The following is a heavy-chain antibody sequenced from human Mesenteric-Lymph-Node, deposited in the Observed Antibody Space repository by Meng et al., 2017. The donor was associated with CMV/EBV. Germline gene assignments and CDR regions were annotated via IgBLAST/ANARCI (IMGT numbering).Heavy chain of an antibody. CDR2: IGTTNDT. D-gene: IGHD3-10*01. CDR3: AKTPPFIYGFGAYFDY. J-gene: IGHJ4*02. V-gene: IGHV3-13*01. CDR1: GFTFNSYD. Sequence: GESLKISCAASGFTFNSYDMHWVRQATGKRLECVSDIGTTNDTYYPGSLKGRFTISRENAKNSLYLQMNSLRVEDTAVYYCAKTPPFIYGFGAYFDYWAQGTLVTVSS.